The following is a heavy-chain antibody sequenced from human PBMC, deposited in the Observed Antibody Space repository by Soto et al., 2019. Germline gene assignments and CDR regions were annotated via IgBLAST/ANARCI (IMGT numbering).Heavy chain of an antibody. J-gene: IGHJ6*02. CDR3: ARDLNSGYDWYGMDV. D-gene: IGHD5-12*01. Sequence: GGSLRLSCAASGFTVSSNYMSWVRQAPGKGLEWVSVIYSGGSTYYADSVKGRFTISRDNSKNTLYLQMNSLRAEDTAVYYCARDLNSGYDWYGMDVWGQGTTVTVSS. CDR1: GFTVSSNY. V-gene: IGHV3-53*01. CDR2: IYSGGST.